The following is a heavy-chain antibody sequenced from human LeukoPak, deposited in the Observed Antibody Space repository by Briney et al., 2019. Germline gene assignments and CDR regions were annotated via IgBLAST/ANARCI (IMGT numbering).Heavy chain of an antibody. V-gene: IGHV3-21*01. CDR1: GFTFNSYA. CDR3: ARGGGYDYVWGSHYYFDY. CDR2: ISSSSSYV. D-gene: IGHD3-16*01. J-gene: IGHJ4*02. Sequence: GGSLRLSCAASGFTFNSYAMSWVRQAPGKGLEWVSSISSSSSYVYYADSVKGRFTISRDNAKNSLYLQMNSLRAEDTAVYYCARGGGYDYVWGSHYYFDYWGQGTLVTVSS.